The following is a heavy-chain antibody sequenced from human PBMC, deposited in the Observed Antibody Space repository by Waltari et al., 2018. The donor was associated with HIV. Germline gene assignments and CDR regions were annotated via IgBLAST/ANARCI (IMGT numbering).Heavy chain of an antibody. J-gene: IGHJ5*02. CDR3: ARNELGDYARMNWFDP. CDR1: GGSVSSGSYY. Sequence: QVQLQESGPGLVKPSATLSLTCTVSGGSVSSGSYYWSWIRQPPGKGLEWIGYIYYSGSTNYNPSLKSRVTISVDTSKNQFSLKLSSVTAADTAVYYCARNELGDYARMNWFDPWGQGTLVTVSS. CDR2: IYYSGST. V-gene: IGHV4-61*01. D-gene: IGHD4-17*01.